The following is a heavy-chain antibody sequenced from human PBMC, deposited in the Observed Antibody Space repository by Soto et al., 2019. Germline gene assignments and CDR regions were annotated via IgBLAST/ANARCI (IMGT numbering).Heavy chain of an antibody. CDR2: IVDRGGRT. J-gene: IGHJ6*02. CDR3: APVPAASSYYDRDG. Sequence: EVQLLESGGGLVQPGGSLRLSCAASGFAFSTYAMNWVRQASGKGLGWVSGIVDRGGRTFYADSVKGRFTISRDNSKNLMDLEMNSLRAEDTAIYYCAPVPAASSYYDRDGLGQGTTCTVSS. D-gene: IGHD2-2*01. CDR1: GFAFSTYA. V-gene: IGHV3-23*01.